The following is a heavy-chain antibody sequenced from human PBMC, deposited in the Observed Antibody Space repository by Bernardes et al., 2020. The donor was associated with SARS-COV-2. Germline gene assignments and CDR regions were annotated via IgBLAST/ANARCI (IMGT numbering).Heavy chain of an antibody. V-gene: IGHV3-66*02. CDR1: GFTVSSNY. CDR2: IYSGGST. D-gene: IGHD2-2*02. Sequence: GGSLRLSCAASGFTVSSNYMSWVRQAPGTGLEWVSVIYSGGSTYYADSVKGRFTISRDNSKNTLYLQMNSLRAEDTAVYYCARGGDVVVPAAILGWGYYYYMDVWGKGTTVTVSS. J-gene: IGHJ6*03. CDR3: ARGGDVVVPAAILGWGYYYYMDV.